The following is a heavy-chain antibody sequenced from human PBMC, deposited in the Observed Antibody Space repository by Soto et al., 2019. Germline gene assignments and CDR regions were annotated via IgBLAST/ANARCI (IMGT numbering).Heavy chain of an antibody. Sequence: QPGGSLRLSCRSSGFTFGDYAMTWLRQAPGKGLEWLSTLAVPYPGPEPFYADSVNARLIISRDDPRNTVYLELKSLRVDASAVYYCAKDWGRIAVAGWTDLGRGTLVTVS. CDR1: GFTFGDYA. CDR3: AKDWGRIAVAGWTD. V-gene: IGHV3-23*01. D-gene: IGHD6-19*01. CDR2: VPYPGPEP. J-gene: IGHJ4*02.